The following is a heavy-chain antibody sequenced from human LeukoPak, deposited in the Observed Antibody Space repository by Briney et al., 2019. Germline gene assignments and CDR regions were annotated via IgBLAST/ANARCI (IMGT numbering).Heavy chain of an antibody. CDR2: IIDSGVT. CDR1: GFTFNSYA. D-gene: IGHD3-9*01. CDR3: AKGASMYVTGPDF. Sequence: GGSLRLSCAASGFTFNSYAMSWVRQAPWERLQWVSRIIDSGVTRYADSVKGRFTISRDNSKNTLYLQMNSLRAEDTAVYYCAKGASMYVTGPDFWGPGTLVTVSS. J-gene: IGHJ4*02. V-gene: IGHV3-23*01.